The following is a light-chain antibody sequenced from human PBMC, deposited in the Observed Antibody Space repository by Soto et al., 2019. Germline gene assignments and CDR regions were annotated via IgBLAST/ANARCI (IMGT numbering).Light chain of an antibody. Sequence: QSALTQPASVSGSPGQSITISCTGTSSDVGGYNYVSWYQQHPGKAPKLMIYDVSNRPSGVSNRFSGSKSGNTASLTISGLRAEDEADYYCSSYTSSSTLEGYVFGTGTKVTVL. CDR2: DVS. CDR3: SSYTSSSTLEGYV. V-gene: IGLV2-14*01. J-gene: IGLJ1*01. CDR1: SSDVGGYNY.